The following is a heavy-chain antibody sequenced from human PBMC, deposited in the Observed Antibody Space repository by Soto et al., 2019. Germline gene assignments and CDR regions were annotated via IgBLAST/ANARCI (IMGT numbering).Heavy chain of an antibody. CDR3: ARENLLNGWLQWGDGYF. CDR2: ISAYNGNT. Sequence: QVQLVQSGAEVKKPWASVKVSCKASGYTLTSYGIRWVRQAPGQGLEWMGWISAYNGNTNYAQKHKGRVNVTTDTSTGTAYTERGSMRSDGTAVYYCARENLLNGWLQWGDGYFWGPGTLVTVCS. D-gene: IGHD5-12*01. J-gene: IGHJ4*02. V-gene: IGHV1-18*01. CDR1: GYTLTSYG.